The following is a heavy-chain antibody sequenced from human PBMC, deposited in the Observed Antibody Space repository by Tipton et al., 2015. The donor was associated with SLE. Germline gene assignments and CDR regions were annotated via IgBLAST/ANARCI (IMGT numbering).Heavy chain of an antibody. J-gene: IGHJ3*02. CDR1: GGSISSYY. CDR3: ARERAPHVDAFDI. Sequence: TLSLTCTVSGGSISSYYWSWIRQPPGKGLEWIGYMYYSGSTNHNPSLKSRVTTSVDTSKNQFSLKLSSVTAADTAVYYCARERAPHVDAFDIWGQGTMVTVSS. V-gene: IGHV4-59*01. CDR2: MYYSGST.